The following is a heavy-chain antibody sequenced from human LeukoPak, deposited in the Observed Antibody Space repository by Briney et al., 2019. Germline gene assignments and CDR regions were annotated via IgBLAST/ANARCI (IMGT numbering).Heavy chain of an antibody. Sequence: SVKVSCKASGGTFSSYAISWVRQAPGQGLEWMGGIIPIFGTANYAQKFQGRVTITADESTSTAYMELSSLRSEDTAVYYCARGYDSSGPFDPWGQGILVTVSS. D-gene: IGHD3-22*01. V-gene: IGHV1-69*13. CDR1: GGTFSSYA. J-gene: IGHJ5*02. CDR3: ARGYDSSGPFDP. CDR2: IIPIFGTA.